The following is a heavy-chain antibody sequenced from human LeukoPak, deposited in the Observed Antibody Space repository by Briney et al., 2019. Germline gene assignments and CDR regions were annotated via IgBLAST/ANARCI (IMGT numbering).Heavy chain of an antibody. J-gene: IGHJ4*02. CDR1: GNSISSYY. CDR3: ARETTGLARYFDY. V-gene: IGHV4-4*07. D-gene: IGHD4-11*01. CDR2: IYTSGST. Sequence: PSETLSLTCTVSGNSISSYYWSWIRQPAGKGLEWIGRIYTSGSTNYNPSLKSRVTMSVDTSKNQFSLNLSSVTAAETAFYYCARETTGLARYFDYWGQGTLVTASS.